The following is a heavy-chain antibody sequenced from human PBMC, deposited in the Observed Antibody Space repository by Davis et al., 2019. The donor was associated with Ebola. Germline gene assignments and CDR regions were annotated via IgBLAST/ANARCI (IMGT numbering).Heavy chain of an antibody. Sequence: GESLKISCAASGFTFSISGMHWVRQAPGKGLEWVAFIRSDGSVKYYADSVKGRFTISRDNSKNTLYLQMNSLRAEDTAVYYCAKGGYSPIYYYGMDVWGKGTTVTVSS. CDR3: AKGGYSPIYYYGMDV. D-gene: IGHD3-16*02. V-gene: IGHV3-30*02. CDR2: IRSDGSVK. J-gene: IGHJ6*04. CDR1: GFTFSISG.